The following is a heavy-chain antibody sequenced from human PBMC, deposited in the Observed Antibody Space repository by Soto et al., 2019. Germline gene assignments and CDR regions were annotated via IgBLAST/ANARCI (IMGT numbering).Heavy chain of an antibody. J-gene: IGHJ4*02. Sequence: GGSLRISCAASGFSFSDYPMNWVRQAPGKGLEWLSNIRSTSDDTYYAESLQGRFTISRDIARNSFYLQMNSLKTEDTAVYYCTTRLGGDYEPPYDYWGQGTLVTVSS. CDR1: GFSFSDYP. V-gene: IGHV3-48*01. CDR2: IRSTSDDT. D-gene: IGHD4-17*01. CDR3: TTRLGGDYEPPYDY.